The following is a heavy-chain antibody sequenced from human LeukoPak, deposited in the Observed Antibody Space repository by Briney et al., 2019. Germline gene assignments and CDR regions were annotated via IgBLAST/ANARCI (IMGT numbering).Heavy chain of an antibody. D-gene: IGHD6-13*01. CDR3: AREGSSSWYVDY. CDR1: GFTFSDYY. Sequence: GGSLRLSCAASGFTFSDYYMSWIRQAPGKGLEWVSYSSGSSIYYADFVKGRFTISRDNAKNSLYLQMNSLRAEDAAVYYCAREGSSSWYVDYWGQGTLVTVSS. V-gene: IGHV3-11*01. J-gene: IGHJ4*02. CDR2: SSGSSI.